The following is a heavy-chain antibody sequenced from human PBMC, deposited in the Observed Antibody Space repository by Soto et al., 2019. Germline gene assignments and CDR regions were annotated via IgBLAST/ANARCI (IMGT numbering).Heavy chain of an antibody. CDR1: GFTFSSYS. V-gene: IGHV3-48*01. D-gene: IGHD2-2*01. J-gene: IGHJ4*02. CDR3: ASLGGYQLLSGIDY. CDR2: ISSSSSTI. Sequence: GSLRLSCAASGFTFSSYSMNWVRQAPGKGLEWVSYISSSSSTIYYADSVKGRFTISRDNAKNSLYLQMNSLRAEDTAVYYCASLGGYQLLSGIDYWGQGTLVTVSS.